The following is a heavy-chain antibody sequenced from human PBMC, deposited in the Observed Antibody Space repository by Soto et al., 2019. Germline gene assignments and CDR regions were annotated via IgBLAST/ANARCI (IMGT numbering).Heavy chain of an antibody. Sequence: SETLSLTCTVSGGSISSYYWSWIRQPPGKGLEWIGYIYYSGSTNYNPSLKSRVTISVDTSKNQFSLKLSSVTAADTAVYYCAILWKVTTDNWFDSWGQGTLVTVSS. CDR2: IYYSGST. CDR3: AILWKVTTDNWFDS. CDR1: GGSISSYY. J-gene: IGHJ5*01. D-gene: IGHD4-17*01. V-gene: IGHV4-59*08.